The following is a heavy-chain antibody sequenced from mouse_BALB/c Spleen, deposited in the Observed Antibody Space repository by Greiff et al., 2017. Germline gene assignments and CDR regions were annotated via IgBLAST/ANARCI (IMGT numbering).Heavy chain of an antibody. J-gene: IGHJ4*01. CDR1: GFNIKDTY. D-gene: IGHD1-2*01. Sequence: EVQLKQSGAELVKPGASVKLSCTASGFNIKDTYMHWVKQRPEQGLEWIGRIDPANGNTKYDPKFQGKATITADTSSNTAYLQLSSLTSEDTAVYYCARPVSANAMDYWGQGTSVTVSS. CDR3: ARPVSANAMDY. V-gene: IGHV14-3*02. CDR2: IDPANGNT.